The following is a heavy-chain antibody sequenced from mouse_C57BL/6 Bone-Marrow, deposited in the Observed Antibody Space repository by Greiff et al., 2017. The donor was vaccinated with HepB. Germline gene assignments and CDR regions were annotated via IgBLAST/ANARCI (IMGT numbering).Heavy chain of an antibody. V-gene: IGHV1-85*01. CDR2: IYPRDGST. J-gene: IGHJ4*01. Sequence: VKLMESGPELVKPGASVKLSCKASGYTFTSYDINWVKQRPGQGLEWIGWIYPRDGSTKYNEKFKGKATLTVDTSSSTAYMELHSLTSEDSAVYFCAREDYGSSPSYYYAMDYWGQGTSVTVSS. CDR1: GYTFTSYD. CDR3: AREDYGSSPSYYYAMDY. D-gene: IGHD1-1*01.